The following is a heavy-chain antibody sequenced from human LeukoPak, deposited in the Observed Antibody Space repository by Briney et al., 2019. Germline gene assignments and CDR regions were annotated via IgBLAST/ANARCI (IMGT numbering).Heavy chain of an antibody. CDR1: GFTFSSFA. CDR2: ITSGGTT. J-gene: IGHJ4*02. V-gene: IGHV3-23*01. Sequence: GGSLRLSCAASGFTFSSFAMSWVRQAPGKGLEWVSAITSGGTTYYADSVKGRFTISRDNSKNTVYLQMNSLRAEDTAVYYCAKDPYGTRYFDYWGQGTLVTVSS. CDR3: AKDPYGTRYFDY. D-gene: IGHD2-2*01.